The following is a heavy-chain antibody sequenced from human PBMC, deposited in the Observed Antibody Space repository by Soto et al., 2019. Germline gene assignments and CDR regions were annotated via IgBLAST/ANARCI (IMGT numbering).Heavy chain of an antibody. Sequence: QAQLVQSGADVKKPGASVKVSCKASGYSFTDHYMHWVRQAPGQGLEWLGWINPNTGVTHFAQKFQGWVTMTRDTSINTAYMELTRLKSAVTAFYYCVRSPDDCRYGVDVWGQGTTVNVSS. CDR1: GYSFTDHY. D-gene: IGHD2-21*01. V-gene: IGHV1-2*04. J-gene: IGHJ6*01. CDR2: INPNTGVT. CDR3: VRSPDDCRYGVDV.